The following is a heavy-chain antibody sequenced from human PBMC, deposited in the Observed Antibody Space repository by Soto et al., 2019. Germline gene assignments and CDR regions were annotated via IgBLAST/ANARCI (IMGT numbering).Heavy chain of an antibody. J-gene: IGHJ6*02. CDR1: GYTFSSYG. CDR2: ISAYNDDT. D-gene: IGHD1-1*01. Sequence: QVQLVQSGAEVKKPGASVKVSCKASGYTFSSYGISWVRQAPGQGLEWMGWISAYNDDTNYAQILQGRVTMTTDTHTSTGYMELRTVTSDDTAVYYCARERRDAYNLFYGMDVWGQGTTVTVSS. V-gene: IGHV1-18*01. CDR3: ARERRDAYNLFYGMDV.